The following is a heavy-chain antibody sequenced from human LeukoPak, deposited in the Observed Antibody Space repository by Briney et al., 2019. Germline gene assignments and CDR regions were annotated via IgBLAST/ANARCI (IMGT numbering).Heavy chain of an antibody. J-gene: IGHJ4*02. CDR2: IIPVLDMA. CDR1: GGTLNSYA. V-gene: IGHV1-69*04. Sequence: SVKVSCKASGGTLNSYAISWVRQAPGQGLEWMGRIIPVLDMANHAEEFQARVTITADKSTSTAYMELSSLRSEDTAIYYCARDRLDYGDSYTLDSWGQGTLVTVS. D-gene: IGHD4-17*01. CDR3: ARDRLDYGDSYTLDS.